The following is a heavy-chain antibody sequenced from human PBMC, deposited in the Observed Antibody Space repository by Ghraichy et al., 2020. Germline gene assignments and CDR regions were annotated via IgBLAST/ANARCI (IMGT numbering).Heavy chain of an antibody. J-gene: IGHJ5*02. CDR3: ARGVEMTTLLWLDP. Sequence: SETLSLTCTLSGASISNYYWSWIRQPPGKGLEWIAYISYSGNTNYNPSLKSRVTMSVDTSKNQFSLELNSVTAADTAVYYCARGVEMTTLLWLDPWGQGTLVTVSS. CDR1: GASISNYY. D-gene: IGHD5-24*01. CDR2: ISYSGNT. V-gene: IGHV4-59*01.